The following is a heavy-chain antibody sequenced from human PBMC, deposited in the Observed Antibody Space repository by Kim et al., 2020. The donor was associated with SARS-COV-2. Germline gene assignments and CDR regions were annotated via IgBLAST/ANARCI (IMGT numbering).Heavy chain of an antibody. D-gene: IGHD5-18*01. CDR3: AKDRIQLWLLGY. V-gene: IGHV3-23*01. J-gene: IGHJ4*02. CDR1: GFTFSSYA. CDR2: ISGSGGST. Sequence: LSLTCAASGFTFSSYAMSWVRQAPGKGLEWVSAISGSGGSTYYADSVKGRFTISRDNSKNTLYLQMNSLRAEDTAVYYCAKDRIQLWLLGYWGQGTLVTVSS.